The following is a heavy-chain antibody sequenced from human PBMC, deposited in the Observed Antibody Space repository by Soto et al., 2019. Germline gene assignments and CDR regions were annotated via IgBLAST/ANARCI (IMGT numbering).Heavy chain of an antibody. CDR3: ARVSYFDGGGFYYYFDY. CDR2: MYQSGST. D-gene: IGHD3-22*01. Sequence: SETLSLTCAVSGYSVSSGYYWGWIRQPPGKGLQWIGNMYQSGSTYYNPSLKSRVTISIDTSKNQFSLKLSSVTAADKAVYYCARVSYFDGGGFYYYFDYWGQGILVTVSS. V-gene: IGHV4-38-2*01. J-gene: IGHJ4*02. CDR1: GYSVSSGYY.